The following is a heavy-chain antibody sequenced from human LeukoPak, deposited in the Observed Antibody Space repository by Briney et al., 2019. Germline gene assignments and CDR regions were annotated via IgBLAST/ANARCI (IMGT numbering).Heavy chain of an antibody. CDR3: ARIGHEDYYFDY. CDR1: GGSISSYY. Sequence: SETLSLTCTVSGGSISSYYWSWIRQPPGKGLEWIGYIYYSGSTNYNPTLKSRVTISVDTSKNQFSLKLSSVTAADTAVYYCARIGHEDYYFDYWGQRTLVTVSS. J-gene: IGHJ4*02. CDR2: IYYSGST. V-gene: IGHV4-59*01.